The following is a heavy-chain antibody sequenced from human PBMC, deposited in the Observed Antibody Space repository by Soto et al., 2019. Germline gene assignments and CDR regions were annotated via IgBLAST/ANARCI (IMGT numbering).Heavy chain of an antibody. Sequence: GESLKISCKGSGYSFVNFWIGWVRQPPGKGLEWMGIISPGDSDTRYSPSFQGQVTISADKSISTTYLQWRSLKASDTAIYYCVRVANSLLYDDFEIWGQGAVVTVSS. J-gene: IGHJ3*02. CDR3: VRVANSLLYDDFEI. D-gene: IGHD5-12*01. CDR2: ISPGDSDT. CDR1: GYSFVNFW. V-gene: IGHV5-51*01.